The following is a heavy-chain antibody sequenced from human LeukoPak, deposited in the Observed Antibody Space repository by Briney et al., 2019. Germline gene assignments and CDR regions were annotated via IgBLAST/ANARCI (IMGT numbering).Heavy chain of an antibody. CDR2: IKSKTDGGTT. CDR3: TTGGWLANWYFDL. V-gene: IGHV3-15*01. D-gene: IGHD6-19*01. Sequence: GGSLRLSCAASGFTFSNALMSWVRQAPGKGLEWGGRIKSKTDGGTTDYAAPVKGRFTISRDDTKNTLYLQMNSLKTEDTAVYYCTTGGWLANWYFDLWGRGTLVTVSS. J-gene: IGHJ2*01. CDR1: GFTFSNAL.